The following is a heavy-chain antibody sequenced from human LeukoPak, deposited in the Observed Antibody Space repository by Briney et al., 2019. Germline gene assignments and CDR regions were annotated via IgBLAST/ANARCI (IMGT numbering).Heavy chain of an antibody. Sequence: ASVKVSCKASGYTFTGYYMHWVRQAPGQGLEGVGWINPNSGGTNYAQKFQGWVTMTRDTSISTAYMEPSRLRSDDTAVYYCARGGLQSAIAAADYGMDVWGQGTTVTVSS. D-gene: IGHD6-13*01. CDR1: GYTFTGYY. J-gene: IGHJ6*02. CDR2: INPNSGGT. CDR3: ARGGLQSAIAAADYGMDV. V-gene: IGHV1-2*04.